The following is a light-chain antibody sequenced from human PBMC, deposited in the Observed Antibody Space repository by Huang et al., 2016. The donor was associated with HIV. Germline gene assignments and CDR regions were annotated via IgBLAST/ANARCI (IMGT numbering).Light chain of an antibody. CDR1: QYVSSN. CDR3: QQYNNWPRT. Sequence: VMTQSPDTLSVSPGERATLYCRASQYVSSNLAWYQQKPGQAPMLLVYGASTRVIDIPARFSGSGSGTEFTLTISSLQSEDSAVYYCQQYNNWPRTFGQGTKLEIK. V-gene: IGKV3-15*01. J-gene: IGKJ2*01. CDR2: GAS.